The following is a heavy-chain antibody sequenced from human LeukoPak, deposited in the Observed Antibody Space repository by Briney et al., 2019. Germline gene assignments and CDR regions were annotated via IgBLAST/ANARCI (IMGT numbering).Heavy chain of an antibody. D-gene: IGHD3-10*01. J-gene: IGHJ4*02. CDR1: GGSISSSSYY. V-gene: IGHV4-30-4*08. Sequence: PSETLSLTCTVSGGSISSSSYYWSWIRQPPGKGLEWIGYIYYSGSTYYNPSLKSRVTISVDTSKNQFSLKLSSVTAADTAVYYCASMVRGVILDYWGQGTLVTVSS. CDR3: ASMVRGVILDY. CDR2: IYYSGST.